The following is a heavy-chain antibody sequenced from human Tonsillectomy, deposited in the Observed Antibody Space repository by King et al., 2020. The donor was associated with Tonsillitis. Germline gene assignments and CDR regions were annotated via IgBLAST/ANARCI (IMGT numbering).Heavy chain of an antibody. CDR1: GFTFSSYG. V-gene: IGHV3-30*02. CDR3: AKFGSSCYYYFDH. D-gene: IGHD3-22*01. J-gene: IGHJ4*02. CDR2: IRYDGSNK. Sequence: VQLVESGGGVVQPGGSLRLSCAASGFTFSSYGMHWVRQAPGKGLEWVAFIRYDGSNKYYADSVKGRFTISRDNSKNTLYLQMNSLRAEDTAVYYCAKFGSSCYYYFDHWGQGTLVTVSS.